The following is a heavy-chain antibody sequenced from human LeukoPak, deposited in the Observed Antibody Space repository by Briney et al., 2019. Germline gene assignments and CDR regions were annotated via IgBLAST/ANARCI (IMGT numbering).Heavy chain of an antibody. Sequence: SQTLSLTCAISGDSVSTNSAGWNWLTQSPSRGLEWLVRTYYRSKWINDYAVSVKSRITVNPDTSKNHFSLQLNSVTPEDTAVYYCARGSRYSFDYWGQGTPVTVSS. CDR3: ARGSRYSFDY. D-gene: IGHD6-13*01. CDR2: TYYRSKWIN. CDR1: GDSVSTNSAG. J-gene: IGHJ4*02. V-gene: IGHV6-1*01.